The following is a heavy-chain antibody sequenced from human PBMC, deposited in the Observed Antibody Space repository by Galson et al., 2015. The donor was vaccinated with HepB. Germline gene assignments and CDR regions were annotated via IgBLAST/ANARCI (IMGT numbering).Heavy chain of an antibody. CDR2: NNAGNGNT. Sequence: SVKVPCKASGYTFTSYAMHWVRQAPAQRLEWMGWNNAGNGNTKYSQKFQGRVTITRDTSASTAYMELSSLSSEDTAVYYCAREDIVVVVAATLFVSSGDLIWFDPWVQVTLDTVSS. J-gene: IGHJ5*02. D-gene: IGHD2-15*01. CDR1: GYTFTSYA. CDR3: AREDIVVVVAATLFVSSGDLIWFDP. V-gene: IGHV1-3*01.